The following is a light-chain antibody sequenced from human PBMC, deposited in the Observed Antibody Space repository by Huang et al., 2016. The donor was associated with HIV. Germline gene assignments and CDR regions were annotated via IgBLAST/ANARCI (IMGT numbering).Light chain of an antibody. CDR3: QQSYISPWT. V-gene: IGKV1-39*01. J-gene: IGKJ1*01. CDR2: AS. Sequence: DIQMTQSPSSLYASVGDRVTITCRTSQSVGNSLNWYQQKPGKAPELLIYASSLQAWVSSRFSGSGSGTDFTLIISSLQPEDFATYYCQQSYISPWTFGQGTKVDLK. CDR1: QSVGNS.